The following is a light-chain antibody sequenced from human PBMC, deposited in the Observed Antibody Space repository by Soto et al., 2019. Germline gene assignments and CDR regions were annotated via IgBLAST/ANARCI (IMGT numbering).Light chain of an antibody. CDR3: QQYYSAPPYT. CDR2: WAS. Sequence: DIVLTQSPDSLAVSLGERATINCKSSQSVLHSPNNKNYLAWYQQKPGQPPKLLIYWASTRESGVPDRFSGSGAGTAFTLTISSLQAEDVAVYYCQQYYSAPPYTFGQGTKLEIK. V-gene: IGKV4-1*01. CDR1: QSVLHSPNNKNY. J-gene: IGKJ2*01.